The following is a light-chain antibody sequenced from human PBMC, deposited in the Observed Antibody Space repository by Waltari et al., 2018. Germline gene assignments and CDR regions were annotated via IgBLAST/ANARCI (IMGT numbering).Light chain of an antibody. CDR2: VNSDGSH. J-gene: IGLJ3*02. CDR1: SGPSSPV. V-gene: IGLV4-69*01. Sequence: QLVLTQSPSASASLGASVKLTCTLSSGPSSPVIAWLPQQPEKGPRYLMKVNSDGSHTKGDEIPDRFSGSSSGAERYLTISSVQPEDEADYYCQTGGHGTWVFGGGTKLTVL. CDR3: QTGGHGTWV.